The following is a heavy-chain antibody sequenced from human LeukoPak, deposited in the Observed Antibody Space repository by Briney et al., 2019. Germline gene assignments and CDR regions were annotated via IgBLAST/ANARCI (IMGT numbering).Heavy chain of an antibody. J-gene: IGHJ4*02. Sequence: ASVKVSCKASGYTFTGYYMHWVRQAPGQGLEWMGWINPNSGGTNYAQKFQGRVTMTRDTSTTTSYMDLTSLTSDDTAVYYCARDKSSLFNGNYAFWGQGTLVTVSS. CDR2: INPNSGGT. CDR1: GYTFTGYY. CDR3: ARDKSSLFNGNYAF. V-gene: IGHV1-2*02. D-gene: IGHD2-8*01.